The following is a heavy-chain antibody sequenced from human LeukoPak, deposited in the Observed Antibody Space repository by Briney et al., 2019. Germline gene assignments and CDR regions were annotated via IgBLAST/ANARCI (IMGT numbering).Heavy chain of an antibody. Sequence: PSETLSLTCTVSGGSVSSGGYYWSWIRQHPGEGLEWIGYIYNNGNTFYNPSLKSRVIISLDTSKNQFSLSLSSVTAADTAVYYCARDYYSGTISGLAFDIWGQGTMVTVSS. D-gene: IGHD5-12*01. J-gene: IGHJ3*02. CDR3: ARDYYSGTISGLAFDI. CDR2: IYNNGNT. CDR1: GGSVSSGGYY. V-gene: IGHV4-31*03.